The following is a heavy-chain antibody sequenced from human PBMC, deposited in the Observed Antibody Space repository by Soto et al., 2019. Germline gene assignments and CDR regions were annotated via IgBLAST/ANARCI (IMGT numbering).Heavy chain of an antibody. J-gene: IGHJ4*02. Sequence: QVQLVQSGAEVKKPGASVKVSCKASGYTFTSYGISWVRQAPGQGLEWMGWISAYNGNTDYAQKLQGRVTMTTDTPTSQDYMERRSGRAHDTVVYYCARGVRSIAVAGKRHWFDYWGQGTLVTVSS. CDR2: ISAYNGNT. D-gene: IGHD6-19*01. V-gene: IGHV1-18*01. CDR1: GYTFTSYG. CDR3: ARGVRSIAVAGKRHWFDY.